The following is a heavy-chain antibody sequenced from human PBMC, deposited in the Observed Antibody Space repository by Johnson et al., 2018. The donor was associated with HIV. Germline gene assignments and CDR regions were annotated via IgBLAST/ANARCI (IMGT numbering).Heavy chain of an antibody. V-gene: IGHV3-66*03. CDR3: ANRGHLAWPETYAFDI. Sequence: VQLVESGGGLIQPGGSLRLSCAASGFTVSSNYMSWVRQAPGKGLEWISVIYSGGSTYYADSVKGRFTISRDTSKNTLYLQMNSLRAEDTAVYSCANRGHLAWPETYAFDIWGQGTMVTVSS. J-gene: IGHJ3*02. D-gene: IGHD1-14*01. CDR1: GFTVSSNY. CDR2: IYSGGST.